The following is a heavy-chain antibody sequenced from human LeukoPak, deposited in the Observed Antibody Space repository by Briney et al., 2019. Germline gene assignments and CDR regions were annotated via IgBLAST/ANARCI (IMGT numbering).Heavy chain of an antibody. J-gene: IGHJ5*02. CDR3: AGVKVRGVIIGNWFDP. Sequence: VKVSCKASGYTFTSYGISWVRQAPGQGLEWMGWISAYNGNTNYAQKLQGRVTMTTDTSTSTAYMELRSLRSDDTAVYYCAGVKVRGVIIGNWFDPWGQGTLVTVSS. CDR1: GYTFTSYG. D-gene: IGHD3-10*01. V-gene: IGHV1-18*04. CDR2: ISAYNGNT.